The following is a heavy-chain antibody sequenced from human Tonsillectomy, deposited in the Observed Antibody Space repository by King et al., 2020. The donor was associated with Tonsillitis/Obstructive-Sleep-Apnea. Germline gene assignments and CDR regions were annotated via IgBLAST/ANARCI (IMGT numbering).Heavy chain of an antibody. Sequence: VQLVESGGGVVQPGRSLRLSCAASGFTFSSYAIHWARQAPGKGLEWVALISYDGSNKHYADSVKGRFSISRDNSKNTLYLQMNSLRPEDTAMYYCARGKLDSGWYEYYFDSWGQGTRVPVSS. CDR2: ISYDGSNK. V-gene: IGHV3-30*04. CDR3: ARGKLDSGWYEYYFDS. J-gene: IGHJ4*02. CDR1: GFTFSSYA. D-gene: IGHD6-19*01.